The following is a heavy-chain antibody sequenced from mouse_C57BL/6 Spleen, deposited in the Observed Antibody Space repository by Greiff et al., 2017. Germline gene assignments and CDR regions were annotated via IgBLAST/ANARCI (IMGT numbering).Heavy chain of an antibody. CDR2: IWSGGST. Sequence: QVQLQQSGPGLVQPSQSLSITCTVPGFSLTSYGVHWFRQSPGKGLEWLGVIWSGGSTDYNAAFISRLSISKDNSKSQVFFKMNSLQADDTAIYYCARNAYYSNYRAMDYWGQGTSVTVTS. CDR3: ARNAYYSNYRAMDY. J-gene: IGHJ4*01. D-gene: IGHD2-5*01. CDR1: GFSLTSYG. V-gene: IGHV2-2*01.